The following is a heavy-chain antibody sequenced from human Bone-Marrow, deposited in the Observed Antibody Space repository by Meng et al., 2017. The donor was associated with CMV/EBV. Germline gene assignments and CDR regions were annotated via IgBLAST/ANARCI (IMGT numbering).Heavy chain of an antibody. V-gene: IGHV3-7*03. CDR2: IKQDGSEK. Sequence: GESLKISCAASGFTFSSYWMSWVRQAPGKGLEWVANIKQDGSEKYYVDSVKGRFTISRDNAKNSLYLQMNSLRAEDTAVYYCVRDGRYCSSNSCHSDYLNYGMDVWGQGPTVTVSS. D-gene: IGHD2-2*01. J-gene: IGHJ6*02. CDR3: VRDGRYCSSNSCHSDYLNYGMDV. CDR1: GFTFSSYW.